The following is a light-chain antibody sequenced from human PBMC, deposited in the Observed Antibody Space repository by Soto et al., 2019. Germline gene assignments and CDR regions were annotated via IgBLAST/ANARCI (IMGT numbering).Light chain of an antibody. CDR2: AAS. Sequence: DIQLTQSPSFLSASVGDRVTITCRASQGSSSYLAWYQQKPGKAPKLLIYAASTLQSGVPSRFSGSGSGTEFTLTISSLQPEDVATYYCQQLYSYPITFGQGTRLEVK. V-gene: IGKV1-9*01. CDR3: QQLYSYPIT. J-gene: IGKJ5*01. CDR1: QGSSSY.